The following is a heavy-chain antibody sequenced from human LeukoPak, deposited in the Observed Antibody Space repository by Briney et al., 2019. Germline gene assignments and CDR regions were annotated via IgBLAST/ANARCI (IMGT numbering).Heavy chain of an antibody. V-gene: IGHV3-30*18. CDR3: AKGGTAMFKGAFDY. CDR2: ISYDGSNK. J-gene: IGHJ4*02. CDR1: GFTFSTYG. D-gene: IGHD5-18*01. Sequence: PGGSLRLSCAASGFTFSTYGMHWVRQAVGKGLEWVAVISYDGSNKYYAVSVKGRFTISRDNSKNTLYLQMNSLRAEDTAVYYCAKGGTAMFKGAFDYWGQGALVTVSS.